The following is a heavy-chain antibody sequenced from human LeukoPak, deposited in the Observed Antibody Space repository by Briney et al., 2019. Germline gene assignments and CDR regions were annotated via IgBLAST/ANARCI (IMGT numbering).Heavy chain of an antibody. CDR1: GGTFISYA. CDR2: IIPIFGTA. D-gene: IGHD1-26*01. V-gene: IGHV1-69*05. Sequence: SSVKVSCKASGGTFISYAISWVRQAPGQGLEWMGGIIPIFGTANYAQKFQGRVTITTDESTSTAYMELSSLRSEDTAVYYCARGYSGSSSPLDYWGQGTLVTVSS. CDR3: ARGYSGSSSPLDY. J-gene: IGHJ4*02.